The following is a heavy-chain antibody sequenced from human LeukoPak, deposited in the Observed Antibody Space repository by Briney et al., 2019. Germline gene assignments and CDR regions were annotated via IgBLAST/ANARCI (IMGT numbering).Heavy chain of an antibody. CDR3: AREGVPAAMSANYYYYGMDV. CDR2: IWYDGSNK. CDR1: GFTFSSYG. V-gene: IGHV3-33*01. J-gene: IGHJ6*02. D-gene: IGHD2-2*01. Sequence: GGSLRLSCAASGFTFSSYGMPWVRQAPGKGLEWVAVIWYDGSNKYYADSVKGRFTISRDNSKNTLYLQMNSLRAEDTAVYYCAREGVPAAMSANYYYYGMDVWGQGTTVTVSS.